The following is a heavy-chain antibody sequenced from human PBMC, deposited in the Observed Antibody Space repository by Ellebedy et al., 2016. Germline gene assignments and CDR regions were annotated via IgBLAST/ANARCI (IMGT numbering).Heavy chain of an antibody. CDR1: GGSMSSDGYY. CDR3: ARGGRGYLGYDPLYYMDV. CDR2: IYYSGST. V-gene: IGHV4-31*03. D-gene: IGHD5-12*01. J-gene: IGHJ6*03. Sequence: SETLSLTXSVSGGSMSSDGYYWSWIRQQPGKGLEWTGYIYYSGSTSYNPSLNGRLTISVDTSKNNFSLRLSSVTAADTAVYYCARGGRGYLGYDPLYYMDVWGTGTTVIVSS.